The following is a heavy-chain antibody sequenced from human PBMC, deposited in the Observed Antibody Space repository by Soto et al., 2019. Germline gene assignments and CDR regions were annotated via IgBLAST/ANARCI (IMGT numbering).Heavy chain of an antibody. CDR2: IKSKTDGGTT. CDR3: TTDAPRRITTRGDWFDP. V-gene: IGHV3-15*01. CDR1: GFTFSNAW. D-gene: IGHD4-4*01. J-gene: IGHJ5*02. Sequence: GGSLRLSCAASGFTFSNAWLSWVRQAPGKGLEWVGRIKSKTDGGTTDYAAPVKGRFTISRDDSKNTLYLQMNSLKTEDTAVYYCTTDAPRRITTRGDWFDPWGQGTLVTVSS.